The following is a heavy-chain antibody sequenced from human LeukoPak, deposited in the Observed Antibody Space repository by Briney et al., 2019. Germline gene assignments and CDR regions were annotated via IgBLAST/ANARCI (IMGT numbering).Heavy chain of an antibody. CDR1: GFTVSSNY. D-gene: IGHD6-13*01. CDR3: ARPIAAAGYYYYMDV. V-gene: IGHV3-53*01. Sequence: GRSLRLSCAASGFTVSSNYMSWVRQAPGKGLEWVSVIYSGGSTYYADSVKGRFTISRDNSKNTLYLQMNSLRAEDTAVYYCARPIAAAGYYYYMDVWGKGTTVTVSS. J-gene: IGHJ6*03. CDR2: IYSGGST.